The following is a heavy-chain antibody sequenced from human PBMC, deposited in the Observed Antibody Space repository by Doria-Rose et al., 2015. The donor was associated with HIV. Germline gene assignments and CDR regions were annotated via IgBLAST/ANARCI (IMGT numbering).Heavy chain of an antibody. CDR2: IFSDDER. CDR1: GVSLSSPGMG. Sequence: SGPVLVKPTETLTLTCTVSGVSLSSPGMGASWIRQPPGKALEWLANIFSDDERSYKTSLKSGLTISRGTSKSQVVLTMTDMDPVDTATYYCARIKSSRWYHKYYFDFWGQGTLVIVSA. D-gene: IGHD6-13*01. V-gene: IGHV2-26*01. CDR3: ARIKSSRWYHKYYFDF. J-gene: IGHJ4*02.